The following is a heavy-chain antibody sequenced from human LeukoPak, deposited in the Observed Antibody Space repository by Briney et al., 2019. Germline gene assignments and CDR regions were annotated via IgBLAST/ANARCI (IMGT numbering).Heavy chain of an antibody. D-gene: IGHD6-13*01. CDR1: GGSISSYY. Sequence: PSETLSLTCTVSGGSISSYYWSWIRQPPGKGLEWIGYIYYSGSTNYNPSLKSRVTLSIDTSKNQFSLNLNSVTAADTAVYYCARVTTAGIYYFDYWGQGTLVTVSS. J-gene: IGHJ4*02. CDR3: ARVTTAGIYYFDY. CDR2: IYYSGST. V-gene: IGHV4-59*12.